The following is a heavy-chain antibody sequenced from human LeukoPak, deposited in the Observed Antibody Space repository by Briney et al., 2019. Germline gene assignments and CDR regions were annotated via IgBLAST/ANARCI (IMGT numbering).Heavy chain of an antibody. V-gene: IGHV3-30*18. Sequence: GGSLRLSCAASGFTFSSYGMHWVRQAPGKGLEWVAVISYDGSNKYYADSVKGRFTISRDNSKNTLYLQMNSLRAEDTAVYYCAKDSMNVLRYFDWLSPFCYFDYWGQGTLVTVSS. CDR3: AKDSMNVLRYFDWLSPFCYFDY. CDR2: ISYDGSNK. CDR1: GFTFSSYG. D-gene: IGHD3-9*01. J-gene: IGHJ4*02.